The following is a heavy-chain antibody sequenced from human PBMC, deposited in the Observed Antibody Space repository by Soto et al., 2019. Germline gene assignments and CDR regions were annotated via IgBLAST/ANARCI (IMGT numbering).Heavy chain of an antibody. CDR2: MNPNSGNT. V-gene: IGHV1-8*01. CDR3: ARGRHSYGYWDFDY. CDR1: GYTFTSYD. Sequence: ASVKVSCKASGYTFTSYDINWVRQATGQGLEWMGWMNPNSGNTGYAQKFQGRVTMTRNTSISTAYMELSSLRSEDTAVYYCARGRHSYGYWDFDYWGQGTLVTVSS. D-gene: IGHD5-18*01. J-gene: IGHJ4*02.